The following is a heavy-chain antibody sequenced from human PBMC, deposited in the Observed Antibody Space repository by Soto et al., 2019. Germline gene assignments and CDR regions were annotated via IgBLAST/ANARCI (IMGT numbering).Heavy chain of an antibody. Sequence: QVQLQESGPGLVKPSGTLSLTCAVSGGSISSSNWWSWVRQPPVKGLEWIGEIYHSGSTNYNPSLKGRVTISVDKSKNQFSLKLSSVTAADTAVYYCARDPYVPVGYGMDVWGQGTTVTVSS. J-gene: IGHJ6*02. CDR2: IYHSGST. CDR3: ARDPYVPVGYGMDV. CDR1: GGSISSSNW. D-gene: IGHD2-15*01. V-gene: IGHV4-4*02.